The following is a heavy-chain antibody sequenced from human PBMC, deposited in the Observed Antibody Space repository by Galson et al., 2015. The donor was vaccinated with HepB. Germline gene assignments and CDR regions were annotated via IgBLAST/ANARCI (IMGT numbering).Heavy chain of an antibody. CDR3: ARGPLIAVAGTYSDY. J-gene: IGHJ4*02. CDR2: IYPGDSDT. V-gene: IGHV5-51*03. D-gene: IGHD6-13*01. Sequence: SGAEVKKPGESLKISCKASGYIFTSYWIGWVRQMPGKGLEWMAIIYPGDSDTRYSPSFRGQVTISVDKSISTAYLQWSSLQASDTSVYCCARGPLIAVAGTYSDYWGQGTLVTVSS. CDR1: GYIFTSYW.